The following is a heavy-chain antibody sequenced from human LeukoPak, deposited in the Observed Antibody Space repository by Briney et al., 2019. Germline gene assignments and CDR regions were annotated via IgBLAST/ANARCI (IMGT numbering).Heavy chain of an antibody. CDR1: GGSISSYY. CDR2: IYYSGST. CDR3: AGSIAARGVVDY. D-gene: IGHD6-6*01. V-gene: IGHV4-59*01. J-gene: IGHJ4*02. Sequence: SGTLSLTCTVSGGSISSYYWSWIRQPPGKGLEWIGYIYYSGSTNYNPSLKSRVTISVDTSKNQFSLKLSSVTAADTAVYYCAGSIAARGVVDYWGQGTLVTVSS.